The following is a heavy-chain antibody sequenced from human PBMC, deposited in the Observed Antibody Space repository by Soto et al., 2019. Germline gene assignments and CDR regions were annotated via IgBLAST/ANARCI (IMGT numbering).Heavy chain of an antibody. Sequence: ASVKVSCKASGYTFTSYYVHWVRQAPGQGLEWMGIINPSGGSTSYAQKFQGRVTMTRDTSTSTVYMELSSLRSEDTAVYYCATLPVSGAAAGTNDYWGQGTLVTVSS. V-gene: IGHV1-46*01. CDR3: ATLPVSGAAAGTNDY. CDR1: GYTFTSYY. J-gene: IGHJ4*02. CDR2: INPSGGST. D-gene: IGHD6-13*01.